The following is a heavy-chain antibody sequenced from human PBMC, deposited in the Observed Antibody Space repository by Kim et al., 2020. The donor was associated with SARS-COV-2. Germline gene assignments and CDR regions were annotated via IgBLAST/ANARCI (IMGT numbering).Heavy chain of an antibody. V-gene: IGHV3-30*01. D-gene: IGHD6-19*01. CDR3: ARDRYSSGLFDY. Sequence: YYAESVKGRFPIPRDNSKNTLYLQMNSLRAEDTAVYYCARDRYSSGLFDYWGQGTLVTVSS. J-gene: IGHJ4*02.